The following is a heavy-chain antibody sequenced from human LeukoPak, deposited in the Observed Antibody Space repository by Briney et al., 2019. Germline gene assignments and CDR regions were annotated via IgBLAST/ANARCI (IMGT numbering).Heavy chain of an antibody. V-gene: IGHV4-61*02. D-gene: IGHD6-13*01. Sequence: SQTLSLTCTVSGGSINSGNYYWSWIRQPAGKGLEWIGRIYTSGSTNYNPSLKSRVTISVDTSKNQFSLKLSSVTAADTAVYYCARGGQLVQGGYYFDYWGQGTLVTVSS. CDR3: ARGGQLVQGGYYFDY. CDR2: IYTSGST. J-gene: IGHJ4*02. CDR1: GGSINSGNYY.